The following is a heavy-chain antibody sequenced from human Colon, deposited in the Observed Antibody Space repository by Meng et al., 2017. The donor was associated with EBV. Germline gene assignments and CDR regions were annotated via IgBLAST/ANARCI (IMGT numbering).Heavy chain of an antibody. J-gene: IGHJ4*02. CDR1: GYTCTGYY. CDR3: AKVRDISSDSSSYYDY. Sequence: AEVKKPGASVKVSCKASGYTCTGYYLHWVRQAPGQGLEWMGWINPNSGGTNYAQKFQGRVTMTRDTSISTAYMELSRLRSDDTAIYYCAKVRDISSDSSSYYDYWGQGTLVTVSS. CDR2: INPNSGGT. V-gene: IGHV1-2*02. D-gene: IGHD3-22*01.